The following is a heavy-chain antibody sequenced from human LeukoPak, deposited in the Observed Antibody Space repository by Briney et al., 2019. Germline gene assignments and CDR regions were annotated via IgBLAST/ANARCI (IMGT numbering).Heavy chain of an antibody. D-gene: IGHD3-3*01. CDR3: ARGTIFGVVGYMDV. J-gene: IGHJ6*03. CDR2: IIPIFGTA. CDR1: GGTFSSYA. V-gene: IGHV1-69*05. Sequence: SVKVSSKASGGTFSSYAISWVRQAPGQGLEWMGGIIPIFGTANYAQKFQGRVTITTDESTSTAYMELSSLRSEDTAVYYCARGTIFGVVGYMDVWGKGTTVTVSS.